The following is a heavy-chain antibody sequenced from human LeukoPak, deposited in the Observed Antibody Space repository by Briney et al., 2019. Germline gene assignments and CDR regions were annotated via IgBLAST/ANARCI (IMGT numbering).Heavy chain of an antibody. CDR2: IYYSGST. CDR3: AKGLYDSSGRYYYHMDV. Sequence: SETLSLTCTVSGGSISSYYWSWIRQPPGKGLEWIGYIYYSGSTNYNPSLKSRVTISVDTSKNQFSLKMSSVTSADTAVYYCAKGLYDSSGRYYYHMDVWGKGTTVIIS. J-gene: IGHJ6*03. D-gene: IGHD3-22*01. V-gene: IGHV4-59*08. CDR1: GGSISSYY.